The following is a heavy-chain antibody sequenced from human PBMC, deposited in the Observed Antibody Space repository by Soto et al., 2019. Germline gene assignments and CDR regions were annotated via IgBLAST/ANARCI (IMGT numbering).Heavy chain of an antibody. CDR3: ARDPIGGGAPYYFDY. V-gene: IGHV1-2*02. CDR2: INPRTGDT. Sequence: QVQLVQSGAGVKKPGASVQVSCKASGYTFTAYYLYWVRQAPGQEPEWLGGINPRTGDTNQARKVRGRVTMTGDMPLTTANMELHRLISDYTAVYFCARDPIGGGAPYYFDYGGQGSLVTVSS. CDR1: GYTFTAYY. D-gene: IGHD3-16*01. J-gene: IGHJ4*02.